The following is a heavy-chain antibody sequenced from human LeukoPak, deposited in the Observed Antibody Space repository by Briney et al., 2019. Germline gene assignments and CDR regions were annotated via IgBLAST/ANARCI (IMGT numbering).Heavy chain of an antibody. D-gene: IGHD6-19*01. CDR1: GGSISSSNW. CDR3: ARDGRSSGWYGLRFYYMDV. J-gene: IGHJ6*03. V-gene: IGHV4-4*02. CDR2: IYHSGST. Sequence: PSETLSLTCAVSGGSISSSNWWSWVRQPPGKGLEWIGEIYHSGSTNYNPSLKSRVTISVDKSKNQFSLKLSSVTAADTAVYYCARDGRSSGWYGLRFYYMDVWGKGTTVTVSS.